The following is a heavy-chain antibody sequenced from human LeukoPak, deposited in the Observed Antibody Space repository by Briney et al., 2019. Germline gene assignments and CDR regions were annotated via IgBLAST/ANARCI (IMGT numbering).Heavy chain of an antibody. Sequence: ASVKVSCKASGGTFSSYAISWVRQAPGQGLEWMGWINPNSGGTNYAQKFQGRVTMTRDTSISTAYMELSRLRSDDTAVYYCARDGSGGNWFDPWGQGTLVTVSS. CDR2: INPNSGGT. CDR3: ARDGSGGNWFDP. J-gene: IGHJ5*02. CDR1: GGTFSSYA. V-gene: IGHV1-2*02. D-gene: IGHD3-10*01.